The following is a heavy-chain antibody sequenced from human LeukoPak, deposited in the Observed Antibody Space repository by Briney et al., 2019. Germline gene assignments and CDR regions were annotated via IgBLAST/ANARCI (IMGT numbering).Heavy chain of an antibody. V-gene: IGHV3-30*03. J-gene: IGHJ4*02. CDR3: ARGVSSAIDW. Sequence: GGSLRLSCAASRFSFSSYGMHWVRQAPGKGLEWVAVISHDGSNKYYEDSVKGRFTISRDNSKNTLYLQMNSLRAEDTAVYYCARGVSSAIDWWGQRTLVTVSS. D-gene: IGHD4-11*01. CDR1: RFSFSSYG. CDR2: ISHDGSNK.